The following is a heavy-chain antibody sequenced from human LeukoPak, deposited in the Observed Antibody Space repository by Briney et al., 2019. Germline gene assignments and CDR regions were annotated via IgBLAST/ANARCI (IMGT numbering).Heavy chain of an antibody. CDR1: GFIFSNYY. D-gene: IGHD6-19*01. V-gene: IGHV3-11*01. CDR2: ITSSGGST. J-gene: IGHJ6*02. Sequence: GGSLRLSCAASGFIFSNYYMTWIRQAPGKGLEWVSYITSSGGSTYYAESVKGRFTISRDNAKNSLYLQMNSLRADDTAVYYCARGPPIAVAGSPHYYYGMDVWGQGTTVTVSS. CDR3: ARGPPIAVAGSPHYYYGMDV.